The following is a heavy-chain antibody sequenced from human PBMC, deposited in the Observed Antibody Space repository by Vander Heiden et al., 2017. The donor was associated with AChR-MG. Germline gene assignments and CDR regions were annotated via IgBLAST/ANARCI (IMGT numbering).Heavy chain of an antibody. CDR2: IRPERDGGTT. D-gene: IGHD3-22*01. CDR1: GFTLSNAW. CDR3: TSGIRVIVEPKGQEAFDI. V-gene: IGHV3-15*01. J-gene: IGHJ3*02. Sequence: EVHLVESGGGLVQPGGSLRLSCVASGFTLSNAWMSWVRQAPGKGLEWVGRIRPERDGGTTDSAAPVKDRVTISRDESKNTLYLQMNNLKTEETAIYYCTSGIRVIVEPKGQEAFDIWVQGTMVSVSS.